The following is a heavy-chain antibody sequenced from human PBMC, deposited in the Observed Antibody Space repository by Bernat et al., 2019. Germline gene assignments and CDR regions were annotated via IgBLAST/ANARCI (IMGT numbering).Heavy chain of an antibody. V-gene: IGHV3-53*02. Sequence: EVQLVETGGGLIQPGGSLRLSCAASGFTVSSHYMSWVRQAPGKGLEWVSVIYSGGSTYYADSVKGRFTISRNNSKNTLYLQMNSLRAEDTAVYYWASSLERLDYWGQGTLVTVSS. J-gene: IGHJ4*02. D-gene: IGHD1-1*01. CDR1: GFTVSSHY. CDR3: ASSLERLDY. CDR2: IYSGGST.